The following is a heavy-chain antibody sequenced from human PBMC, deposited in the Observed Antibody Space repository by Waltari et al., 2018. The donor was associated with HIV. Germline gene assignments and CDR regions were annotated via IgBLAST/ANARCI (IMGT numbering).Heavy chain of an antibody. J-gene: IGHJ4*02. Sequence: VRLMESGGGLVEPGGSLTISCAASGFTFTQYTMNWIRHIPGKGLEWLASIGRDNRESYFIDSIKGRFTISRDNAANAVFLQMDRLRVDDTARYFCVRDDPGYEPIDYWGRGTLVTVSS. CDR3: VRDDPGYEPIDY. CDR1: GFTFTQYT. D-gene: IGHD2-2*01. CDR2: IGRDNRES. V-gene: IGHV3-21*02.